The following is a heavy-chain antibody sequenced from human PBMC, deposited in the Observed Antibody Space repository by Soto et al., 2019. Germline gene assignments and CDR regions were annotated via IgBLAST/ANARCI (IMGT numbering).Heavy chain of an antibody. CDR3: AGGYSAVGAY. CDR1: GGSFSGHY. V-gene: IGHV4-34*02. D-gene: IGHD2-21*01. CDR2: IDHSGST. Sequence: QVRLQQWGAGLLKPSETLSLTCAVFGGSFSGHYWTWIRQPPGKGLEWIGEIDHSGSTNYSPSLKSRITISVDTSKNQFSLKLMSVTAADTAVYYCAGGYSAVGAYWGQGTLATVSS. J-gene: IGHJ4*02.